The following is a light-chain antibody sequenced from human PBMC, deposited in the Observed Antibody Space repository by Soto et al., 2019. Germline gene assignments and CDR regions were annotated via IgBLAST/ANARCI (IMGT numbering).Light chain of an antibody. Sequence: QSVLTQPASVSGSPGQSITISCTGTSSDVGRYNYVSWYQQHPGKAPKLMIYEVSSRPSGVSDRFSASKSGNTASLTISGLQAEDEADYYCSSYTSSNTLVFGGGTKLTVL. V-gene: IGLV2-14*01. CDR1: SSDVGRYNY. J-gene: IGLJ2*01. CDR2: EVS. CDR3: SSYTSSNTLV.